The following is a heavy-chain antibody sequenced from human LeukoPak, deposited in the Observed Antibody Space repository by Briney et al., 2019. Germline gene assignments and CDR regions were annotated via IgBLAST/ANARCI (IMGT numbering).Heavy chain of an antibody. Sequence: ASAKVSCKASGYTFTGYYMHWVRQAPGQGLEWMGWINPNSGGTNYAQKFQGRVTMTRDTSISTAYMELSRLRSDDTAVYYCARDFSDYDFWSGYPTEDDAFDIWGQGTMVTVSS. V-gene: IGHV1-2*02. CDR3: ARDFSDYDFWSGYPTEDDAFDI. J-gene: IGHJ3*02. D-gene: IGHD3-3*01. CDR2: INPNSGGT. CDR1: GYTFTGYY.